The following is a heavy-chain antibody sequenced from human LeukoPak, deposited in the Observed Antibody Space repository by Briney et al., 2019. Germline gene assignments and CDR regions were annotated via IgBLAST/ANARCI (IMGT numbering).Heavy chain of an antibody. CDR2: IKQDGSEK. Sequence: GGSLRLSCAASGFTFSSYWMSWVRQAPGKGLEWVANIKQDGSEKYYVDSVKGRFTISRDNAKNSLYLQMNSLRAEDTAVYYCARDFSGRWPGANDAFDIWGQGTMVTVSS. J-gene: IGHJ3*02. CDR1: GFTFSSYW. D-gene: IGHD4-23*01. CDR3: ARDFSGRWPGANDAFDI. V-gene: IGHV3-7*01.